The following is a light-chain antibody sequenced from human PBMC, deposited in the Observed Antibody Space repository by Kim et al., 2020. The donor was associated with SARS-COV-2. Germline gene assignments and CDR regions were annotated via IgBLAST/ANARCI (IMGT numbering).Light chain of an antibody. J-gene: IGKJ2*01. V-gene: IGKV3-15*01. Sequence: IVMTQSPVTLSVSPGERATLSCRASQTVTGRLAWYQQKSGQAPRLVMYDVSTRASGIPARFSGSGSGTEFTLTISSLESEDFAVYYCQQYHNYYTFGQGTKVHIK. CDR3: QQYHNYYT. CDR2: DVS. CDR1: QTVTGR.